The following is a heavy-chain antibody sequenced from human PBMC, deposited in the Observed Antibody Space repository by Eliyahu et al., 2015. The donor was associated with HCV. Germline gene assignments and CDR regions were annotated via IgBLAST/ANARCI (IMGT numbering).Heavy chain of an antibody. CDR3: ARGGSMWFRELWSWFDP. CDR2: IYYSGGT. V-gene: IGHV4-39*07. D-gene: IGHD3-10*01. J-gene: IGHJ5*02. CDR1: GGSISSSSYY. Sequence: QLQLQESGPGLVKPSETLSLTCTVSGGSISSSSYYWGWIRQPPGKGLEWIGSIYYSGGTYYNPSLKSRVTISVDTSKNQFSLKLSSVTAADTAVYYCARGGSMWFRELWSWFDPWGQGTLVTVSS.